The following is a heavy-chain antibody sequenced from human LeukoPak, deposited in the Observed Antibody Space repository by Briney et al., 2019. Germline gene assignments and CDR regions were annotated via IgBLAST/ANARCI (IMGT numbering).Heavy chain of an antibody. D-gene: IGHD5-24*01. J-gene: IGHJ4*02. CDR2: ISSTSTYI. CDR1: GFIFSSYS. V-gene: IGHV3-21*01. CDR3: ARVQRGEMATFDY. Sequence: GGSLRLSCAASGFIFSSYSMNWVRHAPGKGLEWVSSISSTSTYIHYADSLKGRFTISRDNARNSLYLQINSLRVEDTAVYYCARVQRGEMATFDYWGQGTLVTVSS.